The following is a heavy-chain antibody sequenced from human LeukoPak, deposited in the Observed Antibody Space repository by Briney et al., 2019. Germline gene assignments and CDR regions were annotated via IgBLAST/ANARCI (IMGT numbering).Heavy chain of an antibody. CDR1: GFTVSSNY. J-gene: IGHJ3*02. Sequence: PGGSLRLSCAASGFTVSSNYMNWVRQAPGKGLEWVSSISSSSSYIYYADSVKGRFTISRDNAKNSLYLQMNSLRAEDTAVYYCARAYCSGGSCYWLHAFDIWGQGTMVTVSS. CDR3: ARAYCSGGSCYWLHAFDI. CDR2: ISSSSSYI. D-gene: IGHD2-15*01. V-gene: IGHV3-21*01.